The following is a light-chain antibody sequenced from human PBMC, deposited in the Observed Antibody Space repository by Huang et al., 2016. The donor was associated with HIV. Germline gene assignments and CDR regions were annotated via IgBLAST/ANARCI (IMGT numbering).Light chain of an antibody. CDR2: DAS. Sequence: DIQMTQSPSSLFASVGDKVTITCQSSQDISNYLHWYQQKPGKAPNLLIYDASNLETGVPSRFSGSGSGTYFTLTISSLQPEDIATYYCQQYESLHSFGQGTKLEIK. J-gene: IGKJ2*03. V-gene: IGKV1-33*01. CDR1: QDISNY. CDR3: QQYESLHS.